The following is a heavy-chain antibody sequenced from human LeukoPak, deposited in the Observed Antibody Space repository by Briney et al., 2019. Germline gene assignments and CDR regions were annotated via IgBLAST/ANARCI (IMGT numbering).Heavy chain of an antibody. CDR3: AKSGGAVSDY. Sequence: GGSLRLSCATSEFSFSRYWMNWVRQAPGKGLVWVSRINTDGTNRTYADSVKGRFTISRDNSKNTLYLQMNSLRAEDTAIYYCAKSGGAVSDYWGQGTLVTVSS. V-gene: IGHV3-74*03. CDR2: INTDGTNR. D-gene: IGHD6-25*01. CDR1: EFSFSRYW. J-gene: IGHJ4*02.